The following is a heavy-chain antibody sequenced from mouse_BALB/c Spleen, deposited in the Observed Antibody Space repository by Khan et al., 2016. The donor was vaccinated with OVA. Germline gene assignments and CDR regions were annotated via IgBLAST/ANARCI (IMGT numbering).Heavy chain of an antibody. CDR2: ISSGGDYT. CDR1: GFTFSSYS. D-gene: IGHD1-1*01. J-gene: IGHJ3*01. V-gene: IGHV5-6*01. CDR3: ASHLAVSFAY. Sequence: EVELVESGGDLVKPGGSLKLSCAASGFTFSSYSMSWVRQTPDKRLEWVATISSGGDYTYYSDNVKGRFTISRDNAKNTLYLQMSSLKSEDTAMYYCASHLAVSFAYWGQGTLVTVSA.